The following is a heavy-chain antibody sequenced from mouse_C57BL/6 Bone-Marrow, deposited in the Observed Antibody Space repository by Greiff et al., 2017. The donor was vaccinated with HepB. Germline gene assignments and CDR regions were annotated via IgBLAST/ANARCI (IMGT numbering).Heavy chain of an antibody. CDR2: INPGSGGT. J-gene: IGHJ2*01. Sequence: QVQLQQSGAELVRPGTSVKVSCKASGYAFTNYLIEWVKQRPGQGLEWIGVINPGSGGTNYNEKFKGKATLTADKYSSTAYMQLSSLTSEDSAVYFCARSVWLLWLRDYWGQGTTLTVSS. CDR3: ARSVWLLWLRDY. CDR1: GYAFTNYL. D-gene: IGHD2-2*01. V-gene: IGHV1-54*01.